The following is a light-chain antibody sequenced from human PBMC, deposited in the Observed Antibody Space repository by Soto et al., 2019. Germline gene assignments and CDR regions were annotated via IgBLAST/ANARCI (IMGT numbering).Light chain of an antibody. CDR3: TSSTSSSTLAV. Sequence: QSALTQPASVSGSPGQSITISCTGTSSDVGDYNYVSWYQHHPDKAPKLIIYEVSHRPSGVSNRFSGSKSGNTASLTISGLQAEDEAHYYCTSSTSSSTLAVFGGGTQLTVL. J-gene: IGLJ3*02. CDR1: SSDVGDYNY. V-gene: IGLV2-14*01. CDR2: EVS.